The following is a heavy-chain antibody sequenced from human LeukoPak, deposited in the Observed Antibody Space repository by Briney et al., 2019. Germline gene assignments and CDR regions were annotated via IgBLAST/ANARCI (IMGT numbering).Heavy chain of an antibody. D-gene: IGHD6-19*01. Sequence: GGSLRLSWAASGFIVSDNYMNWVRQAPGKGLEWVSIIHSGGSTYYADSVKGRFTISRDYSKNTLYLQMNNLRAEDTAVYYCAKITSGWYRGNALDIWGQGTVVTVSS. CDR3: AKITSGWYRGNALDI. CDR2: IHSGGST. CDR1: GFIVSDNY. V-gene: IGHV3-53*01. J-gene: IGHJ3*02.